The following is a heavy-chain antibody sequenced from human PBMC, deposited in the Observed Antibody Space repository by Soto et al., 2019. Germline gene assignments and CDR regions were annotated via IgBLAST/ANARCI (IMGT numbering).Heavy chain of an antibody. CDR2: ISAHNGNT. D-gene: IGHD1-1*01. CDR1: GYTFTSYG. Sequence: QVHLVQSGAEVKKPGASVKVSCKASGYTFTSYGITWVQQAPGQGLEWMGWISAHNGNTDYAQKLQGRVIVTRDTSTSPAYMELRSLRSDDTAVYYCARGRYGDYWGQGALVTVSS. J-gene: IGHJ4*02. CDR3: ARGRYGDY. V-gene: IGHV1-18*01.